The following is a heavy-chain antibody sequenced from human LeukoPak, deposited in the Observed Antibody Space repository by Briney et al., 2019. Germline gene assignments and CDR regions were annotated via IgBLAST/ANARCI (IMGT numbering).Heavy chain of an antibody. D-gene: IGHD5-18*01. J-gene: IGHJ6*02. CDR1: GFTFSSYA. CDR3: AKDPEDTAMVQPLYYYYGMDV. CDR2: ISGSGGST. Sequence: PGGSLRLSCAASGFTFSSYAMSWVRQAPGKGLEWVSAISGSGGSTYYADSVKGRFTISRDNSKNTLYLQMNSLRAEDTAVYYCAKDPEDTAMVQPLYYYYGMDVWGQGTTVTVSS. V-gene: IGHV3-23*01.